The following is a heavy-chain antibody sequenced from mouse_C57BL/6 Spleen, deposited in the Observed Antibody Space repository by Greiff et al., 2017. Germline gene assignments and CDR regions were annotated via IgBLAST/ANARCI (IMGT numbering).Heavy chain of an antibody. Sequence: QVQLQQSGPELVKPGASVKISCKAYGYAFSSSWMNWVKQRPGKGLEWIGRIYPGDGDTNYNGKFKGKATLTAYKSSSTAYMQLSSLTSEDSAVYFCARGDYYGSSFFAYWGQGTLVTGSA. J-gene: IGHJ3*01. CDR3: ARGDYYGSSFFAY. D-gene: IGHD1-1*01. CDR2: IYPGDGDT. V-gene: IGHV1-82*01. CDR1: GYAFSSSW.